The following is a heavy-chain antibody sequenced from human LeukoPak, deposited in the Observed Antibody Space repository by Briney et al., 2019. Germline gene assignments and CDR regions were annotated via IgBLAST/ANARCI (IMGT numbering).Heavy chain of an antibody. Sequence: GASVKVSCKASGYTFTTYGISWARQAPGQGLEWMGWMSPYNDNTEYAQKFQGRVTMTTDTSTSTVYMELRSLRPDDTAMYYCAKDPPHSSGPNSPCFEFWGQGALVTVSS. D-gene: IGHD6-19*01. CDR1: GYTFTTYG. V-gene: IGHV1-18*01. J-gene: IGHJ4*02. CDR2: MSPYNDNT. CDR3: AKDPPHSSGPNSPCFEF.